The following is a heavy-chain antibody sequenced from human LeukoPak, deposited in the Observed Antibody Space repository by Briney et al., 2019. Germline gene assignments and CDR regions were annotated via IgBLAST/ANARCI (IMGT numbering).Heavy chain of an antibody. J-gene: IGHJ5*02. Sequence: PGGSLRLSCAASGFTFSSYSMNWVRQAPGKGLEWVSSISSSSSYIYYADSVKGRFTISRDNAKNLLYLQMNSLRAEDTAVYYCARGAYCSSTSCRDNWFDPWGQGTLVTVSS. CDR3: ARGAYCSSTSCRDNWFDP. CDR2: ISSSSSYI. V-gene: IGHV3-21*01. CDR1: GFTFSSYS. D-gene: IGHD2-2*01.